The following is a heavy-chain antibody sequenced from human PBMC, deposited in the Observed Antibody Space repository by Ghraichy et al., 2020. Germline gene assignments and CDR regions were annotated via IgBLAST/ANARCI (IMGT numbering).Heavy chain of an antibody. CDR2: VKEDGSDK. CDR1: GFTFSTFY. CDR3: AREVKYSSGNSWQTDVDY. Sequence: GESLNISCAASGFTFSTFYMSWVRQAPGKGLEWVAHVKEDGSDKFYVASVKGRFTVSRDNAKSSLYLQMNSLRAEDTAIYYCAREVKYSSGNSWQTDVDYLGQGTLGTVVS. V-gene: IGHV3-7*03. J-gene: IGHJ4*02. D-gene: IGHD2-15*01.